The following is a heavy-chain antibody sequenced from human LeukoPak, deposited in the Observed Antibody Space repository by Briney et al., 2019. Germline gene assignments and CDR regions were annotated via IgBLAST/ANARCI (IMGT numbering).Heavy chain of an antibody. V-gene: IGHV1-69*13. CDR2: IIPIFGTA. Sequence: AASVKVSREASGYTFTGYYMHWVRQAPGQGLEWMGGIIPIFGTANYAQKFQGRVTITADESTSTAYVELSSLRSEDTAVYYCARGVSSSWHYVFDYWGQGTLVTVSS. J-gene: IGHJ4*02. CDR3: ARGVSSSWHYVFDY. CDR1: GYTFTGYY. D-gene: IGHD6-13*01.